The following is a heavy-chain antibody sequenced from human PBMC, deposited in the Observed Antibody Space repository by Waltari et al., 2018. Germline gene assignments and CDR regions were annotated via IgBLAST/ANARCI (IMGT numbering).Heavy chain of an antibody. CDR1: GYSLSSGYY. CDR3: RNYYYGSGPSYYFDY. J-gene: IGHJ4*02. D-gene: IGHD3-10*01. Sequence: QVQLPESGPGLVKPSETLSLTCAVSGYSLSSGYYWGWIRQPPGKGLEWIGSMYHSGSTYYNPSLKGRVTISVDMSKNQFSLRLSSVTAADTAVYYCRNYYYGSGPSYYFDYWGQGTLVTVSS. CDR2: MYHSGST. V-gene: IGHV4-38-2*01.